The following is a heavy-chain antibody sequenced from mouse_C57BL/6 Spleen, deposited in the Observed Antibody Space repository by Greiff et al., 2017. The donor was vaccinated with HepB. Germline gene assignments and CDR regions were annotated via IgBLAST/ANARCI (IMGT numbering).Heavy chain of an antibody. CDR3: AREVTFMDY. Sequence: EVKVEESGGGLVKPGGSLKLSCAASGFTFSSYAMSWVRQTPEKRLEWVATISDGGSYTYYPDNVKGRFTISRDNAKNNLYLQMSHLKSEDTAMYYCAREVTFMDYWGQGTSVTVSS. CDR2: ISDGGSYT. J-gene: IGHJ4*01. V-gene: IGHV5-4*01. CDR1: GFTFSSYA. D-gene: IGHD2-12*01.